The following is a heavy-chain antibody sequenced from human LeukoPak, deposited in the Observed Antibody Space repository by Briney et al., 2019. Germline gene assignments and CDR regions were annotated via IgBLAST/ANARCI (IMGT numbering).Heavy chain of an antibody. CDR2: ISTYNGNT. CDR1: GYTFTSYG. D-gene: IGHD3-22*01. CDR3: ARDRAYYDSSGYVDY. V-gene: IGHV1-18*01. J-gene: IGHJ4*02. Sequence: GASVKVSCKASGYTFTSYGISWVRQAPGQGLEWMGWISTYNGNTNYAQRLQGRVTMTTDTSTSTAYMELRSLRSDDTAVYYCARDRAYYDSSGYVDYWGQGTLVTVSS.